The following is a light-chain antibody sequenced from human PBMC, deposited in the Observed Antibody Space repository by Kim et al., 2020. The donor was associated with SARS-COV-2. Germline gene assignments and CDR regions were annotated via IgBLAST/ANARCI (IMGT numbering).Light chain of an antibody. V-gene: IGKV1-39*01. CDR3: QQSHTTPLLT. CDR2: AAS. CDR1: QSIGIF. J-gene: IGKJ4*01. Sequence: DIQMIQSPSSLAASVGDRVTITCRASQSIGIFLNWYQQKPGKAPKLLIYAASTLQSGVPSRFSGSGSGTDFTLTITSLQPEDFATYYCQQSHTTPLLTFGGGTKVDIK.